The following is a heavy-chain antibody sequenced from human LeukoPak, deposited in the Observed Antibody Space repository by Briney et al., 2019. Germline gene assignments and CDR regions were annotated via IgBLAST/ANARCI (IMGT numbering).Heavy chain of an antibody. CDR3: ASSTLYYDYVWGSYRPGSFDY. D-gene: IGHD3-16*02. CDR1: GGSFSGYY. Sequence: PSQTLSLTCAVYGGSFSGYYWSWIRQPPGEGLERIGEINHSGSTNYNPSLKSRVTISVDTSKNQFSLKLSSVTAADTAAYYCASSTLYYDYVWGSYRPGSFDYWGQGTLVTVSS. J-gene: IGHJ4*02. CDR2: INHSGST. V-gene: IGHV4-34*01.